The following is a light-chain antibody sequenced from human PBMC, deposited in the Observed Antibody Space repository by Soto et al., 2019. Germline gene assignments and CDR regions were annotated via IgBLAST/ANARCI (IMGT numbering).Light chain of an antibody. V-gene: IGKV3-15*01. CDR3: QQYNNWPLT. CDR1: QSVSGN. J-gene: IGKJ5*01. Sequence: EIVVTQSPATRSVSPGERATLSCRASQSVSGNLAGYQQKPGQAPRLLIYGASTRATCIPARFSVSGSGTEFTLTISSLQSEDFAIYYCQQYNNWPLTFGQGTRLEIE. CDR2: GAS.